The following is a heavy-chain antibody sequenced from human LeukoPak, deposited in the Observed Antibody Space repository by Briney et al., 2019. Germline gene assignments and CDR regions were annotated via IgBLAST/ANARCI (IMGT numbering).Heavy chain of an antibody. J-gene: IGHJ4*02. Sequence: GGSLRLSCEASGFNFNHYGMNWVRQAPGMGLEWVSGITAPGTTYYADSVKGRFTISRDNSKNTVYLQMNRLTAEDTATHFCARDLHWLAFDFWGQGSLVTVSS. CDR1: GFNFNHYG. CDR2: ITAPGTT. CDR3: ARDLHWLAFDF. D-gene: IGHD6-19*01. V-gene: IGHV3-23*01.